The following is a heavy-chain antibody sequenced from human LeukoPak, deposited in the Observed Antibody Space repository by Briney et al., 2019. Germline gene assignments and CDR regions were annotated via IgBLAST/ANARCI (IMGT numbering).Heavy chain of an antibody. J-gene: IGHJ4*02. CDR2: IIPIFGTA. CDR3: ARTPGRWLQPPNY. CDR1: GGTFSSYA. Sequence: SVKVSCKASGGTFSSYAISWVRQAPGQGLEWMGGIIPIFGTANYAQKFQGRVTITADESTSTAYMELSSLRSEDTAVYYCARTPGRWLQPPNYWGQGTLVTVSS. D-gene: IGHD5-24*01. V-gene: IGHV1-69*13.